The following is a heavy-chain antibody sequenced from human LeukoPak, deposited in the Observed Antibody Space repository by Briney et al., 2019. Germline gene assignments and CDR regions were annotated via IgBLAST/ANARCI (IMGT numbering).Heavy chain of an antibody. J-gene: IGHJ4*02. CDR1: GYTFTGSF. V-gene: IGHV1-2*02. Sequence: ASVKVSCKASGYTFTGSFMHWVRQAPGQGLEWIGWISSNTGGTRIAQKFQDRVTMTRDTSIGTVYIELRSLRFDDTAIYYCVRADPVDHWGQGTHIIVSS. CDR2: ISSNTGGT. CDR3: VRADPVDH.